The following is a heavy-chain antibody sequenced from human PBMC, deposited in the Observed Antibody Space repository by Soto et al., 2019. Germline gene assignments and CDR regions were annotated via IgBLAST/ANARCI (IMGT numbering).Heavy chain of an antibody. CDR3: ARGAEDCSSTSCYTSPVY. D-gene: IGHD2-2*02. V-gene: IGHV1-3*01. J-gene: IGHJ4*02. Sequence: ASVKVSCKASGYTFTSYAMHWVRQAPGQRLEWMGWINAGNGNTKYSQKFQGRVTITRDTSASTAYMELSSLRSEDTAVYYCARGAEDCSSTSCYTSPVYWGQGTLVTVSS. CDR2: INAGNGNT. CDR1: GYTFTSYA.